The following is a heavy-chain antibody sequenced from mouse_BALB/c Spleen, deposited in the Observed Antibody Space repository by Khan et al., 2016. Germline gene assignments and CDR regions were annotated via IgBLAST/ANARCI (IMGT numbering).Heavy chain of an antibody. Sequence: EVQLQESGPGLVKPSQSLSLTCTVTGYSITSDYAWNWIRQFPGNKLDWMGYISYRGSTSYNPSLKSRISITRDTSKNQFFLQLNSVTTEDTATYYCARGRGPFAYWGQGTTLTVSS. V-gene: IGHV3-2*02. J-gene: IGHJ2*01. CDR1: GYSITSDYA. CDR3: ARGRGPFAY. CDR2: ISYRGST.